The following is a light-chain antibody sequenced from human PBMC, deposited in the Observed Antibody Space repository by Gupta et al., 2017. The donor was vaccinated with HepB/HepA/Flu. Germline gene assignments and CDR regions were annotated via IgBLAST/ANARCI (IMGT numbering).Light chain of an antibody. CDR1: QGISSY. Sequence: IQLTQSPSFLSASVGDRVTITCRASQGISSYLAWYQQKPGKAPKLLIYAASTLQSGVPSRFSGSGSGTEXTLTISXLQPEDFATYYCQQLNSYPRFTFGXGTKVDIK. J-gene: IGKJ3*01. CDR3: QQLNSYPRFT. CDR2: AAS. V-gene: IGKV1-9*01.